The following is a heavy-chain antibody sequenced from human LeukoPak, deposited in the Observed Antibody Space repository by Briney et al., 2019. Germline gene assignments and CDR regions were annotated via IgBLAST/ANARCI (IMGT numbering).Heavy chain of an antibody. V-gene: IGHV3-23*01. CDR3: AKLDRQQLVYFDY. J-gene: IGHJ4*02. CDR2: ISGSGGST. CDR1: GFTFSSYA. Sequence: GGSLRLSCAASGFTFSSYAMSWVRQAPGKGLEWVSAISGSGGSTYYADSVKDRFTISRDNSKNTLYLQMNSLRAEDTAVYYCAKLDRQQLVYFDYWGQGTLVTVSS. D-gene: IGHD6-13*01.